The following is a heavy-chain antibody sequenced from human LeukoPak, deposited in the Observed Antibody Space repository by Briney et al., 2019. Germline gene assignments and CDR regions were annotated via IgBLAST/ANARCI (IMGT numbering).Heavy chain of an antibody. V-gene: IGHV1-69*04. Sequence: SVKVSCKASGGTFSSYAISWVRQAPGHGLEWMGRIIPILGIANYAQKFQGRVTITTDESTSTAYMELSSLRSEDTAVYYCARDSSRVAGSYYYYYYMDVWGKGTMVTVSS. J-gene: IGHJ6*03. CDR3: ARDSSRVAGSYYYYYYMDV. CDR2: IIPILGIA. CDR1: GGTFSSYA. D-gene: IGHD6-19*01.